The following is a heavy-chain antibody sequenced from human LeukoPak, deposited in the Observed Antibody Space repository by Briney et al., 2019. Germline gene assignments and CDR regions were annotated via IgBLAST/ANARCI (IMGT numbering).Heavy chain of an antibody. V-gene: IGHV2-70*04. CDR2: IDWDDDK. CDR1: GLSLSTGGLR. CDR3: ARIGTSSYHYYFDY. J-gene: IGHJ4*02. D-gene: IGHD3-22*01. Sequence: SGPALVKPTQTFTLPYTFSGLSLSTGGLRVSWIRQPPGKALEWLARIDWDDDKFYSTSLKTRLTISKDTSKNQVVLTMTNMDPVDTATYYCARIGTSSYHYYFDYWGQGTLVTVSP.